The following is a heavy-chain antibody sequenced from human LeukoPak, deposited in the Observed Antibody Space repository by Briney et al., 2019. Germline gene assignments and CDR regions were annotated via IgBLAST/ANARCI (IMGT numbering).Heavy chain of an antibody. Sequence: SETLSLTCTASGDSLSRYYWSWVRQPAGKGLEWVGRLDTSGNTHYNPSLKSRVTMSVDTSRNQFSLRLTSVTAADTAVYYCARGGDCPDYWAQGTLVTVSS. D-gene: IGHD2-21*02. V-gene: IGHV4-4*07. CDR2: LDTSGNT. CDR3: ARGGDCPDY. CDR1: GDSLSRYY. J-gene: IGHJ4*02.